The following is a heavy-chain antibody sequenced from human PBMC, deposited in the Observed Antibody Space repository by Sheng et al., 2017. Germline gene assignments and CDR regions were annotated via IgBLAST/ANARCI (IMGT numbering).Heavy chain of an antibody. CDR2: IYQTGST. D-gene: IGHD6-13*01. J-gene: IGHJ5*02. Sequence: QVQLQESGPGLVKPSETLSLTCSVSGYSISSGYYWGWIRQPPGKGLEWIGSIYQTGSTYFNPSLRSRVNISLDTSQNQFSLKLSSVTAADTAVYYCARDRGIAAADDLNWFDPWGQGTLVTVSS. CDR3: ARDRGIAAADDLNWFDP. V-gene: IGHV4-38-2*02. CDR1: GYSISSGYY.